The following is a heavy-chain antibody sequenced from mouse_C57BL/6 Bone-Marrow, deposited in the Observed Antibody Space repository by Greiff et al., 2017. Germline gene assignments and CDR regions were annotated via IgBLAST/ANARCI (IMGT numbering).Heavy chain of an antibody. CDR3: ARVLFPPWFAY. V-gene: IGHV3-6*01. Sequence: EVKLMESGPGLVKPSQSLSLTCSVTGYSITSGYYWNWIRQFPGNKLEWMGYISYDGSNNYNPSLKNRISITRDTSKNQFFLKLNSVTTEDTATYYCARVLFPPWFAYWGQGTLVTVSA. J-gene: IGHJ3*01. CDR2: ISYDGSN. CDR1: GYSITSGYY. D-gene: IGHD6-5*01.